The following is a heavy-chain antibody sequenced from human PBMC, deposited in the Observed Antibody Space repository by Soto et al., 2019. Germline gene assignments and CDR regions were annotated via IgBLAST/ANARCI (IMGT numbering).Heavy chain of an antibody. CDR2: IYPGDSDT. D-gene: IGHD1-26*01. V-gene: IGHV5-51*01. CDR3: ASPARRGSYYFDY. J-gene: IGHJ4*02. CDR1: GYSFTSYW. Sequence: GESLKISCKGSGYSFTSYWIGWVRQMPGKGLEWMGIIYPGDSDTRYSPSFQGQVTISADKSISTAYLQWSSLKASDTAMYYGASPARRGSYYFDYWGQGTLVTVSS.